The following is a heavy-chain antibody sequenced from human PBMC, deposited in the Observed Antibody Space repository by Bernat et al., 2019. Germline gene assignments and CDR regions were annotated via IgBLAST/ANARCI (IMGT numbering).Heavy chain of an antibody. CDR3: ARRLCPMGSCGFDS. CDR2: LDPSDSYT. CDR1: GYNFLNYW. Sequence: EVQLVQSGAEVKKPGESLTISCQVSGYNFLNYWITWVRQVPGKGLEWMGRLDPSDSYTTYSPAFEGHVTISADKSINTAYVKWGSLKSSDSGIYFCARRLCPMGSCGFDSWGQGTLVTVSS. V-gene: IGHV5-10-1*03. D-gene: IGHD3-10*01. J-gene: IGHJ5*01.